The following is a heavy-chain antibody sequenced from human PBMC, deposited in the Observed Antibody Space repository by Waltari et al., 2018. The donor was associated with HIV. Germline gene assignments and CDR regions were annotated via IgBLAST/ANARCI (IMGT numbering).Heavy chain of an antibody. V-gene: IGHV3-7*01. J-gene: IGHJ2*01. CDR1: GFTFSSQW. CDR3: ARDEGYFDL. CDR2: MNQDGSQK. Sequence: EVQLVESGGGLVQPGGSLRLSCEASGFTFSSQWMSWVRQAPGKGLEWVANMNQDGSQKYYVDSVKGRFTISRDNAKNSLYLQMNSLRVVDTAVYYCARDEGYFDLWGRGTLVTVSS.